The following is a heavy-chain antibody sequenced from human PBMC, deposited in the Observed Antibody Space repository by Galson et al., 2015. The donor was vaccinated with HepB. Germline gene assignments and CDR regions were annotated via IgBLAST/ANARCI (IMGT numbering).Heavy chain of an antibody. V-gene: IGHV5-51*01. CDR3: ARRRWFCSGGSCPDGYYVDY. CDR1: GYSFTNYW. J-gene: IGHJ4*02. D-gene: IGHD2-15*01. Sequence: QSGAEVKKPGESLRISCKGVGYSFTNYWIGWVRQMPGKGLEWMGIFSPGDSDSRYSPSFQGRVTISADRSTNTAFLQLSRLRASDTAIYYCARRRWFCSGGSCPDGYYVDYWGQGTLLTVSS. CDR2: FSPGDSDS.